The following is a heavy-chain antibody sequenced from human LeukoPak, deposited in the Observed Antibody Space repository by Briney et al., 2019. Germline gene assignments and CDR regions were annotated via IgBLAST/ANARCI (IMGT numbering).Heavy chain of an antibody. Sequence: SETLSLTCTASSDSISSSRFYGGWLRQPPGRGLEWIATISYSGSTYYNPSLRSRVTMSIDTSKNQFSLKLSSVTAADTAVYYCASLLSGFISSWCPDYYYGVDVWGQGTTVSVSS. V-gene: IGHV4-39*01. J-gene: IGHJ6*02. CDR3: ASLLSGFISSWCPDYYYGVDV. CDR1: SDSISSSRFY. CDR2: ISYSGST. D-gene: IGHD6-13*01.